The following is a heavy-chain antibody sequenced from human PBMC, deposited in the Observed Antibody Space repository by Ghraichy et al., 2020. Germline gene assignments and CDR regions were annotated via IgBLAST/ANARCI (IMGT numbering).Heavy chain of an antibody. V-gene: IGHV3-74*01. D-gene: IGHD2-15*01. Sequence: LSLTCAASGFTFSGYWMHWVRQAPGRGLVWVSRIKSDGSSTIYADSLKGRFTISRDNAKNTLYLQMNSLRAEDTAVYYCASEYCSGGSCYFGTGGSHFDYWGQGTLVTVSS. J-gene: IGHJ4*02. CDR2: IKSDGSST. CDR3: ASEYCSGGSCYFGTGGSHFDY. CDR1: GFTFSGYW.